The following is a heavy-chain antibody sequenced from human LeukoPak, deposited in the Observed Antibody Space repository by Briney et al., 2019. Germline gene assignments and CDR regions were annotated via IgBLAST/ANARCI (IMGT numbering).Heavy chain of an antibody. Sequence: ASVKVSCKASGYTFTSYDINWVRQATGQGLEWMGWMNPNGGNTGYAQKFQGRVTMTRNTSISTAYMELSSLRSGDTAVYYCARGVRGYYDSSGYYFNDAFDIWGQGTMVTVSS. J-gene: IGHJ3*02. V-gene: IGHV1-8*01. D-gene: IGHD3-22*01. CDR1: GYTFTSYD. CDR3: ARGVRGYYDSSGYYFNDAFDI. CDR2: MNPNGGNT.